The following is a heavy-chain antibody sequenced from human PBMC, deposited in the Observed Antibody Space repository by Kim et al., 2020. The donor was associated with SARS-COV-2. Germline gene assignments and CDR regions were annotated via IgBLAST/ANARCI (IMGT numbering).Heavy chain of an antibody. Sequence: SVKVSCKASGGTFSSYAISWVRQAPGQGLEWMGRIIPILGIANYAQKFQGKVTITADKSTSTAYMELSSLRSEDTAVYYCARDKTEVTIFGVVTHNWFD. CDR3: ARDKTEVTIFGVVTHNWFD. CDR1: GGTFSSYA. CDR2: IIPILGIA. V-gene: IGHV1-69*04. J-gene: IGHJ5*01. D-gene: IGHD3-3*01.